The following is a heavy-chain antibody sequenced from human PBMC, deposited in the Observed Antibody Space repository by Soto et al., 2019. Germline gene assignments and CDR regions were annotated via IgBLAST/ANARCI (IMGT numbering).Heavy chain of an antibody. CDR1: GFTFSNYG. CDR2: ISNDGSRE. V-gene: IGHV3-30*18. D-gene: IGHD3-3*01. J-gene: IGHJ4*02. Sequence: QVQLVKSGGGVVQPGRSLRLSCTASGFTFSNYGMHWVRQAPGKGLEWVAVISNDGSREYYADSLKGRFTISRDNSENTLSLQMNSLRGEDTAVYYCAKDYDFWSGPDYWGQGTLVTVSS. CDR3: AKDYDFWSGPDY.